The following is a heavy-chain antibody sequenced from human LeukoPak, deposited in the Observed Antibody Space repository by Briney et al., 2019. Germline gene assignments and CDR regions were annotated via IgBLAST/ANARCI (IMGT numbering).Heavy chain of an antibody. V-gene: IGHV4-59*13. J-gene: IGHJ5*02. CDR1: VGSLISYY. Sequence: SETLSLTCTVSVGSLISYYWGWIRQPPGKGLEWIGYIYYTGSANYNPSLKSRVAISVDTSKNQFSLNLSSVTAADTAVYYCARVLGYSSGLNWFDPWGQGTLVTVSS. CDR2: IYYTGSA. D-gene: IGHD6-19*01. CDR3: ARVLGYSSGLNWFDP.